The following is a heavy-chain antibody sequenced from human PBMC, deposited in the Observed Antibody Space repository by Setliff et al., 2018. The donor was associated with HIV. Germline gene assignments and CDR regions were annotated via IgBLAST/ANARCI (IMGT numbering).Heavy chain of an antibody. D-gene: IGHD2-8*01. CDR1: GFSLSTSGMC. CDR3: ARTNNVYWYFDL. V-gene: IGHV2-70*11. Sequence: SGPTLVNPTQTLTLTCTVSGFSLSTSGMCVSWIRQPPGKALEWLARIDWDGETHYTTSLKTRLTLSKDTSKNQVVLTMTNMDPVDTATYYCARTNNVYWYFDLWGRGTLVTVSS. J-gene: IGHJ2*01. CDR2: IDWDGET.